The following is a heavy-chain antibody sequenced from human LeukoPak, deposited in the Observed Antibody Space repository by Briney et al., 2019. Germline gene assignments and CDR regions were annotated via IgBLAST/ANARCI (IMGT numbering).Heavy chain of an antibody. CDR2: ISGSGGST. J-gene: IGHJ6*02. D-gene: IGHD3-10*01. Sequence: TGGSLRLSCAASGFTFSSYAMSWVRQAPGKGLEWVSAISGSGGSTYYADSVKGRFTISRDNSKNTLYLQMNSLRAEDTAVYYCAKDGNIRGVIIRRMDVWGQGTTVTVSS. CDR3: AKDGNIRGVIIRRMDV. CDR1: GFTFSSYA. V-gene: IGHV3-23*01.